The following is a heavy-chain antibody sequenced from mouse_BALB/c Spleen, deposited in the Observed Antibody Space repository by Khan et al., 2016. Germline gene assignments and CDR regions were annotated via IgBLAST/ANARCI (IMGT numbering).Heavy chain of an antibody. D-gene: IGHD1-1*01. J-gene: IGHJ2*01. Sequence: VQLKQSGPELVKPGASVKVSCKASDYAFTSYNMYWVKQSHGKSLECIGYIDPYNGGTNYNQKFKGKATLTVDTSSSTAYMHLNSLTAEDSAVYYCAREGITTVVSKGLDYWGQGTTLTVSS. CDR1: DYAFTSYN. CDR3: AREGITTVVSKGLDY. V-gene: IGHV1S135*01. CDR2: IDPYNGGT.